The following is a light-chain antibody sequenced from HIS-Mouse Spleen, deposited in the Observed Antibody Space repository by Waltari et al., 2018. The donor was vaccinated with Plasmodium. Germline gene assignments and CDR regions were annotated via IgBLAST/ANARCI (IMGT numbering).Light chain of an antibody. CDR1: QGISSY. V-gene: IGKV1-8*01. J-gene: IGKJ4*01. Sequence: AIRMTQSPSSFSASTGDRLTITCRASQGISSYLAWYQQKQGKAPKHLIYAASTLQSGVPSRFSGSGSGTDFTLTISCLQSEDFATYYCQQYYSYLLTFGGGTKVEIK. CDR2: AAS. CDR3: QQYYSYLLT.